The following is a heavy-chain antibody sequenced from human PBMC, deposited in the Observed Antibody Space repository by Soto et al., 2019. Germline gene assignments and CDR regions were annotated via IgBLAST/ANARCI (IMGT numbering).Heavy chain of an antibody. V-gene: IGHV3-30*04. D-gene: IGHD2-15*01. CDR1: GFTFSSYA. J-gene: IGHJ6*02. CDR2: ISYDGSNK. CDR3: ARAGCDGGSCYTLVGLRYGMDV. Sequence: QVQLVESGGGVVQPGRSLRLSCAASGFTFSSYAMHWVRQAPGKGLEWVAVISYDGSNKYYADSVKGRFTISSDNSKNTLYLHMNSLRAEDTAVYYCARAGCDGGSCYTLVGLRYGMDVWGQGTTVTVSS.